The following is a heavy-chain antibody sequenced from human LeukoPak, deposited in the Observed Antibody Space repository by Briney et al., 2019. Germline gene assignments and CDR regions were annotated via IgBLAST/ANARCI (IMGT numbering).Heavy chain of an antibody. D-gene: IGHD3-10*01. CDR2: INHSGST. Sequence: SETLSLTCAVYGGSFSGYYWSWIRQPPGKGLEWIGEINHSGSTNYNPSLKSRVTISVDPSKNQFSLKLSSVTAADTAVYYCASITMVRGIDYWGQGTLVTVSS. V-gene: IGHV4-34*01. CDR1: GGSFSGYY. CDR3: ASITMVRGIDY. J-gene: IGHJ4*02.